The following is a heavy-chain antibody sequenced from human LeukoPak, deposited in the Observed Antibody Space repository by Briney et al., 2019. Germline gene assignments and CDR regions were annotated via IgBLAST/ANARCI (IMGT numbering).Heavy chain of an antibody. CDR1: GGSFSGYY. CDR2: IDHSGST. V-gene: IGHV4-34*01. D-gene: IGHD3-9*01. J-gene: IGHJ4*02. Sequence: SETLSLTCAVYGGSFSGYYWSWIRQPPEKGLEWIGEIDHSGSTNYNPSLKSRVTISVDTSKNQFSLKLSSVTAADTAVYYCARDYYDILTGYSNFDYWGQGTLVTVSS. CDR3: ARDYYDILTGYSNFDY.